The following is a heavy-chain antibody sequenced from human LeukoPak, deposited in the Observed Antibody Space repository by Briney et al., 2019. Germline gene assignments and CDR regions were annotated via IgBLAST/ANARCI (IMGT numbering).Heavy chain of an antibody. CDR2: ISGSGGST. Sequence: PGGSLRLSCAASGFTFSSYAMSWVRQAPGKGLEWVSAISGSGGSTYYADSAKGRFTISRDNSKNTLYLQMNSLRAEDTAVYYCAKVRRSSGWDEGFDYWGQGTLVTVSS. CDR1: GFTFSSYA. CDR3: AKVRRSSGWDEGFDY. V-gene: IGHV3-23*01. J-gene: IGHJ4*02. D-gene: IGHD6-19*01.